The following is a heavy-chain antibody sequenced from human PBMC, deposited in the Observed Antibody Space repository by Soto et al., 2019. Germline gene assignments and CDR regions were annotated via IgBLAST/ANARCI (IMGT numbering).Heavy chain of an antibody. D-gene: IGHD4-17*01. CDR2: ISYDGSNK. J-gene: IGHJ4*02. CDR3: AKDLVDYVDYAWQVDY. CDR1: GFTFSSYG. V-gene: IGHV3-30*18. Sequence: QVQLVESGGGVVQPGRSLRLSCAASGFTFSSYGMHWVRQAPGKGLEWVAVISYDGSNKYYADSVKGRFTISRDNSKNTLYLQRNSLRAEYTAVYYCAKDLVDYVDYAWQVDYWGQGTLVTVSS.